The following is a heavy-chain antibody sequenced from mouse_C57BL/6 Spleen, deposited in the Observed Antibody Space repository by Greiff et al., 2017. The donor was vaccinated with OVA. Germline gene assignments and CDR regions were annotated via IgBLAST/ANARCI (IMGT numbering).Heavy chain of an antibody. CDR1: GYTFTSYW. V-gene: IGHV1-72*01. J-gene: IGHJ4*01. CDR3: AIYDYWGIYYAVDY. CDR2: IDPNSGGT. D-gene: IGHD2-4*01. Sequence: QVQLQQPGAELVKPGASVKLSCKASGYTFTSYWMHWVKQRPGRGLEWIGRIDPNSGGTKYNEKFKSKATLTIDKPSSTAYMQLSSLTSEDSAVYYCAIYDYWGIYYAVDYWGQGTSVTVSS.